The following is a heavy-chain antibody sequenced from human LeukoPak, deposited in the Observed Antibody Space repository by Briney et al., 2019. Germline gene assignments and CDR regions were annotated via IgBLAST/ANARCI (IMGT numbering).Heavy chain of an antibody. V-gene: IGHV3-33*01. Sequence: GGSLRLSCAASGFTFSGYGMHWVRQAPGKGLEWVAVIWSDGSNKYYADSLKGRFTVSRDSSKSTLYLQMDSLRAEDTAMYYCAGDLYERSFDYWGQGTLVTVSS. CDR3: AGDLYERSFDY. CDR1: GFTFSGYG. CDR2: IWSDGSNK. J-gene: IGHJ4*02. D-gene: IGHD3-16*01.